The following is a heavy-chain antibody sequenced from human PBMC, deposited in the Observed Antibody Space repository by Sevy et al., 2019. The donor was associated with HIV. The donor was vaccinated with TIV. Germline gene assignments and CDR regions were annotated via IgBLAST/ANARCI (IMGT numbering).Heavy chain of an antibody. V-gene: IGHV5-51*01. CDR2: IDPGDSDT. D-gene: IGHD5-12*01. Sequence: GESLKISCKGSGYSFTSYWIGWVRQMPGKGLEGKGIIDPGDSDTRYSPSFQGQVTISADKSIGTAYLQWRSLKASDTAMYYCARRDGYASIDYWGQGTLVTVSS. CDR1: GYSFTSYW. CDR3: ARRDGYASIDY. J-gene: IGHJ4*02.